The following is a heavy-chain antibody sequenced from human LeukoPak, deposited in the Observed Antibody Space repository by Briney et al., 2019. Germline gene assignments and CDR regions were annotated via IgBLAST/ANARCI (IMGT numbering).Heavy chain of an antibody. CDR2: ISYDGSNK. J-gene: IGHJ3*02. V-gene: IGHV3-30-3*01. CDR3: ARDVFMVRDDNAFDI. Sequence: PGGSLRLSCAASGFTFSSYAMHWVRQAPGKGLEWVAVISYDGSNKYYADSVKGRFTISRDNSKNTLYLQMNSLRAEDTAVYYCARDVFMVRDDNAFDIWGQGTMVTVSS. CDR1: GFTFSSYA. D-gene: IGHD3-10*01.